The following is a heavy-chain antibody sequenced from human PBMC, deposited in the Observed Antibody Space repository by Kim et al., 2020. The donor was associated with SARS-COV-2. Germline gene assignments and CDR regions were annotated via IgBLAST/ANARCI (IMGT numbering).Heavy chain of an antibody. V-gene: IGHV3-23*01. D-gene: IGHD3-22*01. CDR2: ISGSGGST. CDR3: AKVDVIVVVIWGFDY. J-gene: IGHJ4*02. Sequence: GGSLRLSCAASGFTFSSYAMSWVRQAPGKGLEWVSAISGSGGSTYYADSVKGRFTISRDNSKNTLYLQMNSLRAEDTAVYYCAKVDVIVVVIWGFDYWGQGTLVTVSS. CDR1: GFTFSSYA.